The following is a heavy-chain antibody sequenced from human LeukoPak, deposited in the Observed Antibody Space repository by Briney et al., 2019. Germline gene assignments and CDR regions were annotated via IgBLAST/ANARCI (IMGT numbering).Heavy chain of an antibody. Sequence: GASVKVSCKASGYTFTSYGISWVRQAPGQGLEWMGWISAYNGDTNYAQKFQDRVTVTEDTSTDTAYMELGSLRGEDTAVYYCVTGGPWGIPVPGGGPLDYWGQGTLVTVSS. D-gene: IGHD6-19*01. CDR3: VTGGPWGIPVPGGGPLDY. CDR2: ISAYNGDT. V-gene: IGHV1-18*01. CDR1: GYTFTSYG. J-gene: IGHJ4*02.